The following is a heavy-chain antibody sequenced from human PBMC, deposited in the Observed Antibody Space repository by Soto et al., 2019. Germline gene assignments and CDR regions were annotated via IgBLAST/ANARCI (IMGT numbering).Heavy chain of an antibody. CDR2: ISSSSRTI. D-gene: IGHD2-21*02. CDR3: ARDGSDFESSWFDP. V-gene: IGHV3-48*01. CDR1: GFTFSSYA. Sequence: PGGSLRLSCAASGFTFSSYAMNWVRQAPGTGLDWISYISSSSRTIYYSDSVKGRFTISRDNAKYSLYLQMNSLRAVDTAVYYCARDGSDFESSWFDPWGQGHMVTVAS. J-gene: IGHJ5*02.